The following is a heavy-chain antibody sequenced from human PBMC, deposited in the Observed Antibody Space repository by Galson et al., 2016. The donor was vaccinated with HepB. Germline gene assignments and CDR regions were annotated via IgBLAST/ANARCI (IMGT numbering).Heavy chain of an antibody. Sequence: QSGAEVKKPGESLKISCKGSGYRFTGHWIGWVRQMPGKGLERMGIIYPADSDTRYTPSFRGQVTISADKSISTAYLQWNSLKASDTAMYFCTRQKTFRDSGGDFEIWGQGPMVTVSS. D-gene: IGHD4-17*01. CDR1: GYRFTGHW. J-gene: IGHJ3*02. CDR3: TRQKTFRDSGGDFEI. V-gene: IGHV5-51*01. CDR2: IYPADSDT.